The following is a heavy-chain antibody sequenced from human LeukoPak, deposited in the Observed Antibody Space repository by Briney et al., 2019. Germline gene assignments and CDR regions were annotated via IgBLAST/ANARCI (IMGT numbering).Heavy chain of an antibody. D-gene: IGHD3-22*01. Sequence: SETLSLTCIVPGGSISSYYWSWIRQPAGKGLEWIGRIYTSGSTNYNPSLKSQATMSVDTSKTQFSLTLSSVTAADTAVYYCARTPLEDYDSSGYLYYFDYWGQGTLVTVSS. CDR2: IYTSGST. CDR3: ARTPLEDYDSSGYLYYFDY. V-gene: IGHV4-4*07. CDR1: GGSISSYY. J-gene: IGHJ4*02.